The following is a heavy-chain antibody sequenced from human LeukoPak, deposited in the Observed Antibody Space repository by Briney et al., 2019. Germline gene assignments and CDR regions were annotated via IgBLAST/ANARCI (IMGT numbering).Heavy chain of an antibody. Sequence: GESLKISCKGFGYSFRDYWIGWVRQMPGKGLEWMGIIYPGDSDTRYSPSFQGQVTISTDKSISTAYLQWSSLKASDTAMYYCARLGGYRASSPSDYWGQGTLVTVSS. D-gene: IGHD3-22*01. CDR2: IYPGDSDT. V-gene: IGHV5-51*01. J-gene: IGHJ4*02. CDR3: ARLGGYRASSPSDY. CDR1: GYSFRDYW.